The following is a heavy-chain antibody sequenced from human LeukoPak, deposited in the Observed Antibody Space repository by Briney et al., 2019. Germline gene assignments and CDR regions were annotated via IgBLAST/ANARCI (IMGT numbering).Heavy chain of an antibody. CDR3: ARFLGSGIRYFDY. V-gene: IGHV4-61*08. Sequence: SETLSLTCTVSGGSISSSAYYWSWIRQPPGKGLEWIGYIHYSGSTDYNLSLKSRVTISVDTSKNKFSLKLSSVTAADTAVYYCARFLGSGIRYFDYWGQGTLVTVSS. CDR1: GGSISSSAYY. D-gene: IGHD3-16*01. J-gene: IGHJ4*02. CDR2: IHYSGST.